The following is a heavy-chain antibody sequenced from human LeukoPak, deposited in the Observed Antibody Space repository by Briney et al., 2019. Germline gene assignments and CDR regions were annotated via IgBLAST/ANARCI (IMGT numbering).Heavy chain of an antibody. CDR2: ISPADSDT. CDR3: ARPSFYDTLTAGGYFDY. J-gene: IGHJ4*02. Sequence: GESLKISCKASGYSFSTYWIGWVRQMPGKGLEWMGIISPADSDTRYSPSMQGQVTISADKSISTAYLQWSSLKASDTAMYYCARPSFYDTLTAGGYFDYWGQGTLAAVSS. V-gene: IGHV5-51*01. CDR1: GYSFSTYW. D-gene: IGHD3-9*01.